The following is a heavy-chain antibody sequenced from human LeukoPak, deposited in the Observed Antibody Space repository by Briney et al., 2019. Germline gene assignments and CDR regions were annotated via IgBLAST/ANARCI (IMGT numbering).Heavy chain of an antibody. CDR1: IDSFTNYY. Sequence: SETLSLTCAVYIDSFTNYYWNWIRQTPGKGLEWIGEVNDSGGTNINPSLRSRVILSVDTSKNQFSLKLISVTAADTAVYYCARGGDRSFDYWGQGTLVTVSS. CDR2: VNDSGGT. CDR3: ARGGDRSFDY. J-gene: IGHJ4*02. D-gene: IGHD3-10*01. V-gene: IGHV4-34*01.